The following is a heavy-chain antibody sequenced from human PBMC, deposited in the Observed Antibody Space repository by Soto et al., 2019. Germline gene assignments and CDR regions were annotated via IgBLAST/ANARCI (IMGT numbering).Heavy chain of an antibody. J-gene: IGHJ4*02. D-gene: IGHD3-9*01. CDR1: GLRLRNFA. Sequence: PGGSLRLSCAASGLRLRNFAMNWVRQAPGKGLEWISTISGGGDSTYYADSMRGRFTVSRDDSKNTVYLQMNSLRVEDTALYYCAKDERTGYVELYWGLGTLVTVSS. V-gene: IGHV3-23*01. CDR3: AKDERTGYVELY. CDR2: ISGGGDST.